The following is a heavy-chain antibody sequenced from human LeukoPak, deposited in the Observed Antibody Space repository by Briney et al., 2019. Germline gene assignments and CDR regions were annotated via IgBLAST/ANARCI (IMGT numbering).Heavy chain of an antibody. CDR2: IIPFLGIT. J-gene: IGHJ6*03. CDR3: ARATSEIPAAALTGSKYYYYYYMDV. V-gene: IGHV1-69*02. CDR1: GGTFSYYT. Sequence: GSSVKVSCKASGGTFSYYTISWVRQAPGQGLEWMGRIIPFLGITNYVQKFQGRVTITADKSTSTAYMELSSLRSEDTAVYYCARATSEIPAAALTGSKYYYYYYMDVWDKGTTVTVSS. D-gene: IGHD2-2*01.